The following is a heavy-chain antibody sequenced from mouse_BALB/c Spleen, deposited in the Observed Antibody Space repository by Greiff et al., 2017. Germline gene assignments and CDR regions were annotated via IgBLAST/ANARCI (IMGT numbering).Heavy chain of an antibody. CDR1: GYSITSDYA. V-gene: IGHV3-2*02. CDR3: ARGLGGLAY. J-gene: IGHJ3*01. D-gene: IGHD4-1*01. Sequence: VQLKESGPGLVKPSQSLSLTCTVTGYSITSDYAWNWIRQFPGNKLEWMGYISYSGSTSYNPSLKSRISITRDTSKNQFFLQLNSVTTEDTATYYCARGLGGLAYWGQGTLVTVSA. CDR2: ISYSGST.